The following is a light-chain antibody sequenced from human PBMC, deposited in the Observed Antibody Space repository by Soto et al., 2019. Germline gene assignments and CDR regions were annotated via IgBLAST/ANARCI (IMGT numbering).Light chain of an antibody. J-gene: IGKJ1*01. CDR2: AES. CDR3: QQSYIAPDT. V-gene: IGKV1-39*01. CDR1: QSISRF. Sequence: DIQMTQSPSSLSASVGDRVTITCRASQSISRFLNWYQQKPGRAPKLLIYAESNLQSGVPSRFSGSGSGTEFTLSISSLQSQDFATYYCQQSYIAPDTFGQGTKVDIK.